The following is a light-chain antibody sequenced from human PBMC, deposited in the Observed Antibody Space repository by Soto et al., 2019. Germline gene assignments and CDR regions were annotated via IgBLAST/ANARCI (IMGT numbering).Light chain of an antibody. Sequence: NFMLTQPHSVSESPGKTVTISCTGSSGSIASNYVQWYQQRPGSAPTTVIYEDNQRPSGVPDRFSGSIDSSSNSASLTISGLKTEDEADYYCCSYVGGYSYVFGIGTKVTVL. J-gene: IGLJ1*01. CDR2: EDN. CDR3: CSYVGGYSYV. V-gene: IGLV6-57*02. CDR1: SGSIASNY.